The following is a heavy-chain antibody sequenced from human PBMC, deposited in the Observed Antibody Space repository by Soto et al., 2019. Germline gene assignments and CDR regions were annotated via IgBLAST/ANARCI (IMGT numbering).Heavy chain of an antibody. Sequence: GGSLRLSCAASGFTFNGYWMYWVRQAPGKGLVWVSRINSDGRRTDYADSVKGRFTISRDNAKNMLYLQMNSLRVDDTAVFYCAREGLWSGYGLDYWGQGTLVTVSS. V-gene: IGHV3-74*01. CDR1: GFTFNGYW. D-gene: IGHD5-12*01. CDR3: AREGLWSGYGLDY. CDR2: INSDGRRT. J-gene: IGHJ4*02.